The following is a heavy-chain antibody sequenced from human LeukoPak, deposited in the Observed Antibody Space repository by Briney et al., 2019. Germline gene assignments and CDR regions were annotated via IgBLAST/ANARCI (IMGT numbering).Heavy chain of an antibody. Sequence: TLTLSCAAYGCTFSSYEMNWVRQAPGKGLEWVAVITENGSNNYYADSVKGRFTTSRNNSSKTPYLQMSSLRAEDTAVYYCARDGYGSLSPDGAGFDYWGQGTLVTVSS. V-gene: IGHV3-30*04. CDR2: ITENGSNN. CDR3: ARDGYGSLSPDGAGFDY. D-gene: IGHD6-6*01. CDR1: GCTFSSYE. J-gene: IGHJ4*02.